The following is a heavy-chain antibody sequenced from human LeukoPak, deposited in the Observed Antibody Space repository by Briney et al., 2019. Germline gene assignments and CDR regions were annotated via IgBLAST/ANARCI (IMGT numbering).Heavy chain of an antibody. V-gene: IGHV3-7*01. CDR3: VRESGFWTASGVGRPLDV. Sequence: GGSLRLSCAASGFTFSDYWMTWVRQAPGKGLEWVANINEEGSQKYYVDPVKGRFTLSRDNAWNSLSLQMYSLRAEDTAVYYCVRESGFWTASGVGRPLDVWGKGTTVTVSS. D-gene: IGHD3/OR15-3a*01. J-gene: IGHJ6*04. CDR2: INEEGSQK. CDR1: GFTFSDYW.